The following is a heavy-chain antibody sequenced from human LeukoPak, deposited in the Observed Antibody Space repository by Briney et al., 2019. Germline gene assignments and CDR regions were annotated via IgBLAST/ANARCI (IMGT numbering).Heavy chain of an antibody. J-gene: IGHJ4*02. Sequence: GRSLRLSCAASGFTFSSYGMHWVRQAPGKVLDWVAAISYDGSNKYYADSVKGRFTISRDNSKNTLYLQMNSLRAEDTAVYYCAKDRDIIVVVPAALYFDYWGQGTLVTVSS. D-gene: IGHD2-2*01. CDR2: ISYDGSNK. CDR3: AKDRDIIVVVPAALYFDY. V-gene: IGHV3-30*18. CDR1: GFTFSSYG.